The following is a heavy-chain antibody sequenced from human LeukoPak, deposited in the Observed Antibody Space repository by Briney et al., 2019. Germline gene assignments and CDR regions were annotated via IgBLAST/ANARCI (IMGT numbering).Heavy chain of an antibody. D-gene: IGHD2-2*01. Sequence: GGSLGLSCAVSGFTFSSSWMHWVRQAPGKGLVWVSHIKTDGSTTAYADSVKGRFTISRDNAKNTLYLQMNSLRAEDTGVYYCARGNQQLPRSTPDYWGQGTLVTVSS. J-gene: IGHJ4*02. CDR1: GFTFSSSW. V-gene: IGHV3-74*01. CDR3: ARGNQQLPRSTPDY. CDR2: IKTDGSTT.